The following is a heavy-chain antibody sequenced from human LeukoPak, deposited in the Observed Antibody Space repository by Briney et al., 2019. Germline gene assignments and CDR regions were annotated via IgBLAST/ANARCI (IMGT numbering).Heavy chain of an antibody. CDR2: IYTSGST. V-gene: IGHV4-61*02. CDR1: GGSISRGSYY. D-gene: IGHD2-2*01. Sequence: PSETLSLTRTVSGGSISRGSYYWSWVRQPAGKGLECIGRIYTSGSTNYNPSLKSRVTISVDTSKNQFSLKLSSVTAADTAVYYCARERSAGPYCSSTSCYAFDYWGQGTLATVSS. J-gene: IGHJ4*02. CDR3: ARERSAGPYCSSTSCYAFDY.